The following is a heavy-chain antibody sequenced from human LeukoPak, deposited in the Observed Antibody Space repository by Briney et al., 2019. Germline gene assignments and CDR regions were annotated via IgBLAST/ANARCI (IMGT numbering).Heavy chain of an antibody. CDR1: GSTFSSYA. V-gene: IGHV3-30*18. CDR2: ISYDGSNK. D-gene: IGHD5-18*01. CDR3: AKDLGDTAMVILDY. Sequence: GGSLRLSCAASGSTFSSYAMSWVRQPPGKGLEWVAVISYDGSNKYYADSVKGRFTISRDNSKNTLYLQMNSLRAEDTAVYYCAKDLGDTAMVILDYWGQGTLVTVSS. J-gene: IGHJ4*02.